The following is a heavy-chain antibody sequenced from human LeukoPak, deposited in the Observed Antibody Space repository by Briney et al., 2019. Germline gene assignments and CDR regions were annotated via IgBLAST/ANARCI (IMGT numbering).Heavy chain of an antibody. Sequence: PGGSLRLSCAASGFSFSSYEMNWVRQAPGKGLVWVSRINSDGSSTSYADSVKGRFTISRDNAKNTLYLQMNSLRAEDTAVYYCARGSSGWSAFDIWGQGTMVTVSS. CDR3: ARGSSGWSAFDI. D-gene: IGHD6-19*01. V-gene: IGHV3-74*01. J-gene: IGHJ3*02. CDR1: GFSFSSYE. CDR2: INSDGSST.